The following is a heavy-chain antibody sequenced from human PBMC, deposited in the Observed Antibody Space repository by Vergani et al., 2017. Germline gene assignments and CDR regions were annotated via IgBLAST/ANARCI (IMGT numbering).Heavy chain of an antibody. CDR1: GFTFSSYA. Sequence: EVQLLESGGGLVQPGGSLRLSCAASGFTFSSYAMSWVRQAPGKGLEWVSAISGSGGSTYYADSVKGRFTISRDNSKNTLLLQMNSLRAEDTAVYYCARRGDLGYCSSNSCLGGWFDPWGQGTLVTVSS. D-gene: IGHD2-2*01. CDR2: ISGSGGST. V-gene: IGHV3-23*01. J-gene: IGHJ5*02. CDR3: ARRGDLGYCSSNSCLGGWFDP.